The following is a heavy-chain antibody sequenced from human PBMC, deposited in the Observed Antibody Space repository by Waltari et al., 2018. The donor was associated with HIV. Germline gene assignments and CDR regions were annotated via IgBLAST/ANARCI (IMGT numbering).Heavy chain of an antibody. J-gene: IGHJ4*02. CDR3: STMGGFPSFDY. D-gene: IGHD3-16*01. Sequence: EVQLVESGGGLVKPGGALTLSCAAPGFTFHLAWMSWVRQAPGKGLEWVGRIKSESHGWTTDFAAPVKGRFTISRDDSKNTVSLQMNSLKTEDTAVYFCSTMGGFPSFDYWGQGTLVTVSS. CDR2: IKSESHGWTT. V-gene: IGHV3-15*01. CDR1: GFTFHLAW.